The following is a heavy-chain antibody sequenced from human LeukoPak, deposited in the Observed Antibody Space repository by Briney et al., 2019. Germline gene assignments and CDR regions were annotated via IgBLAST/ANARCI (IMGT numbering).Heavy chain of an antibody. Sequence: GGSLRLSCAASGFTFSSYAMSRVRQAPGKGLEWVSAISGSGGSTYYADSVKGRFTISRDNSKNTLYLQMNSLRAEDTAVYYCAKRPHSGLYYFHYWGQGTLVTVSS. V-gene: IGHV3-23*01. D-gene: IGHD3-22*01. J-gene: IGHJ4*02. CDR2: ISGSGGST. CDR3: AKRPHSGLYYFHY. CDR1: GFTFSSYA.